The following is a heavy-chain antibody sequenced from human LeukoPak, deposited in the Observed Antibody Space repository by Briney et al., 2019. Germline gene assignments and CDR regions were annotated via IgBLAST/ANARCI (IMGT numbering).Heavy chain of an antibody. J-gene: IGHJ4*02. D-gene: IGHD3-3*01. CDR3: ATMRVGLRFLEWLFDH. V-gene: IGHV1-24*01. CDR2: FDPEDGET. CDR1: GYTLTELS. Sequence: GASVKVSCKVSGYTLTELSMHWVRQAPGKGLEWMGGFDPEDGETIYAQKFQGRVTMTEDTSTDTAYMELSSLRSEDTAVYYCATMRVGLRFLEWLFDHWGQGTLVTVSS.